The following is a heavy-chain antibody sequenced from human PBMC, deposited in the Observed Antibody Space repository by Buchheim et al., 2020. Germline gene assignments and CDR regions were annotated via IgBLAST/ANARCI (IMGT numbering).Heavy chain of an antibody. J-gene: IGHJ4*02. CDR3: AKDTGYSGSYFDY. D-gene: IGHD1-26*01. CDR1: GFTFSSYG. CDR2: IRYDGSKK. V-gene: IGHV3-30*02. Sequence: QVQLVESGGGVVQPGRSLRLSCAASGFTFSSYGMHWVRKATGKGLEWVAIIRYDGSKKYYAEHVKGRFTIARTKYKNTLYLQMNSLRAEDTAVYYCAKDTGYSGSYFDYWGQGTL.